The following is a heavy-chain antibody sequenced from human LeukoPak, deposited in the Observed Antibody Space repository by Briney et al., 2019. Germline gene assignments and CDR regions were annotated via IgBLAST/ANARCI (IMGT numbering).Heavy chain of an antibody. CDR3: ARPYGSGWYGDFDY. CDR1: GFTFGSYA. Sequence: PGGSLRLSCAASGFTFGSYAMHWVRQTPGKGLEWVAVISYDRSNIYYADSVKGRFTISRDNSKNTLYLQMNSLRAEDTAVYYCARPYGSGWYGDFDYWGQGTLVTVSS. J-gene: IGHJ4*02. V-gene: IGHV3-30-3*01. CDR2: ISYDRSNI. D-gene: IGHD6-19*01.